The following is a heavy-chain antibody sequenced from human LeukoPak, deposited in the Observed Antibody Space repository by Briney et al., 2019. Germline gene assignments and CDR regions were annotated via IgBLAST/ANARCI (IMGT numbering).Heavy chain of an antibody. CDR3: ARDGPGDVGFDY. V-gene: IGHV4-59*01. J-gene: IGHJ4*02. D-gene: IGHD7-27*01. Sequence: SETLSLTCSVSRGSISNYYWGWIRQPPGKGLEWIGFFSYSGSTNYNPSLKSRVTISVDTSKNQFSLKLTSVTAADTAVYYCARDGPGDVGFDYWGQGTLVTVSS. CDR1: RGSISNYY. CDR2: FSYSGST.